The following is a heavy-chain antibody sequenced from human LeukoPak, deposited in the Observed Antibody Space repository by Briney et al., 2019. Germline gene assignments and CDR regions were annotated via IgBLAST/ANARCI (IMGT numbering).Heavy chain of an antibody. Sequence: SETLSLTCTVSGGSVSSGSYYWSWIRQLPGKGLEWIGYIYYSGSTNYDPSLKSRVTISVDTSKNQFSLKLSSVTAADTAVYYCARNRRGDYYYGMDVWGKGTTVTVSS. CDR1: GGSVSSGSYY. CDR2: IYYSGST. J-gene: IGHJ6*04. D-gene: IGHD1-14*01. CDR3: ARNRRGDYYYGMDV. V-gene: IGHV4-61*01.